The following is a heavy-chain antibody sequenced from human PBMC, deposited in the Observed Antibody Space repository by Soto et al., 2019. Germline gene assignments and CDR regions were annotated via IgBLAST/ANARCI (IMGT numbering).Heavy chain of an antibody. Sequence: QITLKESGPTLMKPTQTLTLTCTFSGFSLSSSGVAVAWIRQPPGKALEWLALIYWDDDKRYRPSLKSRLTSTKHTSKNQVVLTMTNMDPVDTATYYCVRDSSGWTGFDYWGQGILVTVSS. CDR1: GFSLSSSGVA. CDR2: IYWDDDK. CDR3: VRDSSGWTGFDY. D-gene: IGHD6-19*01. V-gene: IGHV2-5*02. J-gene: IGHJ4*02.